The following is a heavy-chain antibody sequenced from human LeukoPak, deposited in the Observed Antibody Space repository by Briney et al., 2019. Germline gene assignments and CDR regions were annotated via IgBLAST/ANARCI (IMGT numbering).Heavy chain of an antibody. J-gene: IGHJ4*02. Sequence: GGSLRLSCATSGFTFTTYEMNWVRRAPGKGLEWVSYITSSGDIKTYADPVKGRFTMSRDDAKNSVCLQMNSLRPEDTAVYYCARDIYGDEDFDYWGQGTLVSVSS. V-gene: IGHV3-48*03. D-gene: IGHD3-10*01. CDR2: ITSSGDIK. CDR3: ARDIYGDEDFDY. CDR1: GFTFTTYE.